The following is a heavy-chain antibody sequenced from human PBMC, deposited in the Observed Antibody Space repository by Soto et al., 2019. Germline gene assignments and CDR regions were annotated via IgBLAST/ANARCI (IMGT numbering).Heavy chain of an antibody. CDR3: AKFGLRRNYYDSQYY. Sequence: SLRLSCAASGFTFSSYAMSWVRQAPGKGLEWVSAISGSGGSTYYADSVKGRFTISRDNSKNTLYLQMNSLRAEDTAVYYCAKFGLRRNYYDSQYYWGQGTLVTVSS. CDR1: GFTFSSYA. D-gene: IGHD3-22*01. J-gene: IGHJ4*02. V-gene: IGHV3-23*01. CDR2: ISGSGGST.